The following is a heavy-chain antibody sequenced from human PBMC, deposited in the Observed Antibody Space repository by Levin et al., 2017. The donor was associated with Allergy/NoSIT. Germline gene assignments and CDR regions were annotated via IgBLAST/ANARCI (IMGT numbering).Heavy chain of an antibody. J-gene: IGHJ4*02. D-gene: IGHD3-16*01. CDR2: IKQDGSEK. Sequence: GESLKISCAASGFTFSRYWMSWARQAPGKGLEWVANIKQDGSEKYYVDSVKGRFTISRDNAKNSLYLQMNSLRAEDTAVYYCARGLRTFDYWGQGTLVTVSS. V-gene: IGHV3-7*01. CDR1: GFTFSRYW. CDR3: ARGLRTFDY.